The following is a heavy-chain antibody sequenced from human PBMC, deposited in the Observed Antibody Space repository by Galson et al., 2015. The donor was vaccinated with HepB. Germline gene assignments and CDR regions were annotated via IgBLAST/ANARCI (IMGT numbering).Heavy chain of an antibody. CDR3: ARDSGSPPTPVYYFDY. J-gene: IGHJ4*02. D-gene: IGHD3-22*01. V-gene: IGHV3-21*01. CDR1: GFTFSSYS. Sequence: SLRLSCAASGFTFSSYSMNWVRQAPGKGLEWVSSISSSSSYIYYADSVKGRFTISRDNAKNSLYLQMNSLRAEDTAVYYCARDSGSPPTPVYYFDYWGQGTLVTVSS. CDR2: ISSSSSYI.